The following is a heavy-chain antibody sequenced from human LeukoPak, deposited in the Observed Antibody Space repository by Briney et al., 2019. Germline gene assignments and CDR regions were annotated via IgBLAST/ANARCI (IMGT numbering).Heavy chain of an antibody. Sequence: SETLSLACAVSGGSISSYYWSWIRQPPGKGLEWIAYIYYSGSTHHNPSLKSRVTISVDTSKNQFSLKLSSVTAADTAVYYCARYVWGSYPTFEDYWGQGTLVTVSS. CDR3: ARYVWGSYPTFEDY. D-gene: IGHD3-16*02. CDR2: IYYSGST. V-gene: IGHV4-59*01. J-gene: IGHJ4*02. CDR1: GGSISSYY.